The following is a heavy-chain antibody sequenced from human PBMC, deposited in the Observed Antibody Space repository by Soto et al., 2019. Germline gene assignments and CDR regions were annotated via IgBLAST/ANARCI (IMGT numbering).Heavy chain of an antibody. CDR2: IWYDGSNK. V-gene: IGHV3-33*01. CDR1: GVTCGSYG. Sequence: VVSLRLSCGASGVTCGSYGVHWVRQATGKGLEWVAVIWYDGSNKYYADSVKGRFTISRDNSKNTLYLQMNSLRAEDTAVYYCASTSSGTRYCSSTSCSDAFDIWGQGTMVTVSS. J-gene: IGHJ3*02. D-gene: IGHD2-2*01. CDR3: ASTSSGTRYCSSTSCSDAFDI.